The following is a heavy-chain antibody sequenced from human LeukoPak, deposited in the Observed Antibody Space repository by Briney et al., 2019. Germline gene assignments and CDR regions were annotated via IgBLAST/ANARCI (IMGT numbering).Heavy chain of an antibody. V-gene: IGHV3-23*01. CDR1: GFTFSSYA. Sequence: GGSLRLSCAASGFTFSSYAMSWVRQAPGKGLERVSAISGSGGSTYYADSVKGRFTISRDNSKNTLYLQMNSLRAEDTAVYYCAKVLSSYYYDSSGYYGSFDYWGQGTLVTVSS. J-gene: IGHJ4*02. CDR3: AKVLSSYYYDSSGYYGSFDY. D-gene: IGHD3-22*01. CDR2: ISGSGGST.